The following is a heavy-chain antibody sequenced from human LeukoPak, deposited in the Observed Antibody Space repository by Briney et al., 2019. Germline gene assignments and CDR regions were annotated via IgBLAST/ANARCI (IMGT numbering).Heavy chain of an antibody. Sequence: MASETLSLTCTLSGGSISSSSYYWGWIRQPPGKGLEWIGSIYYSGSTYYNPSLKSRVTISVDTSKNQFSLKLSSVTAADTAVYYCARDGEQWLVQGRFDFWGQGSLVTVSS. CDR3: ARDGEQWLVQGRFDF. CDR2: IYYSGST. CDR1: GGSISSSSYY. D-gene: IGHD6-19*01. V-gene: IGHV4-39*07. J-gene: IGHJ4*02.